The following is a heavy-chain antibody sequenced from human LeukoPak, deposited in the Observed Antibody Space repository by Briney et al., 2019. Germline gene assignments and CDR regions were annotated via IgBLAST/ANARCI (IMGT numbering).Heavy chain of an antibody. CDR1: GFTFSRSS. Sequence: PGGSLRLSCAGSGFTFSRSSMAWVRQAPGKGLEWVATIKEDGSVEYYMDSVKGRFTISRDNAEKPLYLQMNSLRAEDTAAYYCAKLLGDVTTFDYWGQGTLVTVSS. J-gene: IGHJ4*02. CDR3: AKLLGDVTTFDY. V-gene: IGHV3-7*03. D-gene: IGHD3-16*01. CDR2: IKEDGSVE.